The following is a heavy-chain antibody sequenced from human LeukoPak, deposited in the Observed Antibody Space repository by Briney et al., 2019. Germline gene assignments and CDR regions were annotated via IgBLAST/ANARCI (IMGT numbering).Heavy chain of an antibody. Sequence: PSETLSLTCTVSAGSISSSNYYWGWIRQPPGKGLECIGSVYYSGNTYYNPSLKSRVTISVDTSKNQFSLKLSSVTAADTAVYYCARRVGRFDYWGQGTLVTVSS. V-gene: IGHV4-39*07. J-gene: IGHJ4*02. D-gene: IGHD2-2*01. CDR2: VYYSGNT. CDR1: AGSISSSNYY. CDR3: ARRVGRFDY.